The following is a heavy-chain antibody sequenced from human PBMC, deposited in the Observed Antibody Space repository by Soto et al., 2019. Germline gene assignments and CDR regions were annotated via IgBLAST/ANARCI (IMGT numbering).Heavy chain of an antibody. V-gene: IGHV1-69*01. D-gene: IGHD6-13*01. CDR3: ARVRYSSSWYRGYYFDY. CDR1: GGTFSSYA. Sequence: QAQLVQSGAEVKKPGSSVKVSCKASGGTFSSYAISWVRQAPGQGLEWMGGIIPIFGTANYAQKFQGRVTITADESTSTAYMELSSLRSEDTAVYYCARVRYSSSWYRGYYFDYWGQGTLVTVSS. J-gene: IGHJ4*02. CDR2: IIPIFGTA.